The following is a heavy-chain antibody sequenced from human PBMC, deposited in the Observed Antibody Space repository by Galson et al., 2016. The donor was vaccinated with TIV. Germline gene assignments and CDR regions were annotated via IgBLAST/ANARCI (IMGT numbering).Heavy chain of an antibody. D-gene: IGHD3-22*01. CDR3: ARIYYFDSRGCYLRQRTNYFDF. CDR2: INPDSGDT. CDR1: GYTFTAYY. V-gene: IGHV1-2*02. J-gene: IGHJ4*02. Sequence: SVKVSCKASGYTFTAYYLHWLRQAPGQGLEWMGWINPDSGDTEYAQNFQDRVTLTRDTSIGTAYLDLSGLKSDDTALYFCARIYYFDSRGCYLRQRTNYFDFWGQGTLVTVSS.